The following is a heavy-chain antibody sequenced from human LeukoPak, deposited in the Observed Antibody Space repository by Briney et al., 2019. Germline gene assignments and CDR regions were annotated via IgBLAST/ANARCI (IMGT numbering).Heavy chain of an antibody. D-gene: IGHD2-21*01. CDR3: PRDHCDDAACYPFDR. CDR1: GASFNYYY. J-gene: IGHJ4*02. V-gene: IGHV4-4*07. CDR2: VYLGGST. Sequence: SETLSLTCNVSGASFNYYYWSWIRQPAGKGLEWIGRVYLGGSTNYNPSLKSRVMMSLDKANNQFSLRLSSVTAADTAIYYCPRDHCDDAACYPFDRWGQGTLVTVSS.